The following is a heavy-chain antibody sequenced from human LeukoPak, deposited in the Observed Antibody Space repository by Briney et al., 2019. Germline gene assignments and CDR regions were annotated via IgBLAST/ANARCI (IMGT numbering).Heavy chain of an antibody. V-gene: IGHV1-8*03. Sequence: EASVKVSCKASGYTFTSYDINWVRQATGQGLEWMGWMNPNSGNTGYAQKFQGRVTITRNTSISTAYMELSSLRSEDTAVYYCARGKRGATARHEPYDAFDIWGQGTMVTVSS. CDR2: MNPNSGNT. D-gene: IGHD1-14*01. CDR3: ARGKRGATARHEPYDAFDI. J-gene: IGHJ3*02. CDR1: GYTFTSYD.